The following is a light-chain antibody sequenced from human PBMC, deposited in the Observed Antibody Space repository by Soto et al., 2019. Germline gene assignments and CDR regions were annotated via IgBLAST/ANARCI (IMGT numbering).Light chain of an antibody. J-gene: IGKJ1*01. CDR1: QSISSW. V-gene: IGKV1-5*03. CDR2: KAS. CDR3: QQYDSYPWT. Sequence: DLQMTQSPSTLSASLGDRVTITCRASQSISSWLAWYQQKPGKAPKLLIHKASSLESGVPSRFSGSGSATEFTLTISSLQPDDIATYYCQQYDSYPWTFGQGTKVELK.